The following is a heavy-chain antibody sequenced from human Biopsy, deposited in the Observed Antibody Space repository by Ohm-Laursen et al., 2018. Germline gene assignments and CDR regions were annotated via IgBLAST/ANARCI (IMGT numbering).Heavy chain of an antibody. J-gene: IGHJ4*02. CDR3: ARDRMTDVFGGPTRTDVFDS. CDR1: GYTFTGYH. Sequence: SSVKVSCKASGYTFTGYHVHWVRQAPGQGLEWMGWINAKTGDTNYAQKFQGRVTMTRDASISAVYIDLRRLKSDDAAIYYCARDRMTDVFGGPTRTDVFDSWGQGTPVTVSS. D-gene: IGHD3-10*01. V-gene: IGHV1-2*02. CDR2: INAKTGDT.